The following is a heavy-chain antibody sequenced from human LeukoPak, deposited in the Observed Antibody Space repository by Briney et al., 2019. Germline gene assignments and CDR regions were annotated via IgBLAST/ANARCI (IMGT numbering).Heavy chain of an antibody. CDR3: ARVDGSGREANAFDI. D-gene: IGHD3-10*01. CDR1: GGTFSSYA. V-gene: IGHV1-69*01. J-gene: IGHJ3*02. Sequence: RASVKVSCKASGGTFSSYAISWVRQAPGQGLEWMGGIIPIFGTGNYAQKFQGRVTITADESTSTAYMELSSLRSEDTAVYYCARVDGSGREANAFDIWGQGTMVTVSS. CDR2: IIPIFGTG.